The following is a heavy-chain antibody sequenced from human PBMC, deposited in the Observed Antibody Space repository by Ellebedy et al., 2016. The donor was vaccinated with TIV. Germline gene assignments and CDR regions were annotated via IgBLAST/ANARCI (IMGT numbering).Heavy chain of an antibody. Sequence: MPSETLSPTCAVPGGSISGSNWWRWVRQPPGTGLEWIGAIYHSGSTNHNPSLKSPVTISVDKSKNQFSLTLTSLTAADTAVYYCAKCPYDSTMDDFNGYFDYWGQGILVTVSS. CDR2: IYHSGST. D-gene: IGHD3-22*01. J-gene: IGHJ4*02. CDR1: GGSISGSNW. V-gene: IGHV4-4*02. CDR3: AKCPYDSTMDDFNGYFDY.